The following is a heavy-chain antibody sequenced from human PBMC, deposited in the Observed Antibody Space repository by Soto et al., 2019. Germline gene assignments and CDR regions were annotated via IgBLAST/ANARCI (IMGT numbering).Heavy chain of an antibody. Sequence: GASVKVSCKASGGTFSSYAISWVRQAPGQGLEWTGGIIPIFGTANYAQKFQGRVTITADESTSTAYMELSSLRSEDTAVYYCARGSTTVVTPGPYNWFDPWGQGTLVTVSS. D-gene: IGHD4-17*01. J-gene: IGHJ5*02. CDR1: GGTFSSYA. CDR3: ARGSTTVVTPGPYNWFDP. CDR2: IIPIFGTA. V-gene: IGHV1-69*13.